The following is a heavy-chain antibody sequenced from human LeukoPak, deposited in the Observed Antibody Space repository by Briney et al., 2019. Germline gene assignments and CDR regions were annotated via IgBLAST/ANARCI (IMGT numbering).Heavy chain of an antibody. CDR3: ARDRGGSGRLGRFDN. D-gene: IGHD6-19*01. CDR1: GFTLSTYW. CDR2: IKQDGSEK. Sequence: QAGGSLRLSCAASGFTLSTYWMTWVRQAPGKGLEWVANIKQDGSEKYYVDSVKGRFTISRDNAKKLLYLQMNSLRVEDTAVYYCARDRGGSGRLGRFDNWGQGTLVTVSP. J-gene: IGHJ4*02. V-gene: IGHV3-7*01.